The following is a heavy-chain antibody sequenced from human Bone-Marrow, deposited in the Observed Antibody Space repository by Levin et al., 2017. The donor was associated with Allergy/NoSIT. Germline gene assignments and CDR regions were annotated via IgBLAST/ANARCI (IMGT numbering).Heavy chain of an antibody. V-gene: IGHV4-61*01. CDR2: IYYTGIT. D-gene: IGHD3-3*01. CDR3: ARTGGFVEWMPYAMDV. J-gene: IGHJ6*02. Sequence: SETLSLTCTVTGGSVINSSYYWSWVRQTPGEGLEWIGYIYYTGITAYKASLNSRVTISLDTSKNQFSLKMTSVSAADTAVYYCARTGGFVEWMPYAMDVWGQGATVTVSS. CDR1: GGSVINSSYY.